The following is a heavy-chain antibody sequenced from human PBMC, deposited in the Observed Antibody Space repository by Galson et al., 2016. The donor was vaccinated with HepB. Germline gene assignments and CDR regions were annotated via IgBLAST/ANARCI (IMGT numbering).Heavy chain of an antibody. D-gene: IGHD1-1*01. V-gene: IGHV3-21*01. CDR3: ARETTVDAFDI. Sequence: SLRLSCAGSGFTFSGFGMNWVRQAPGKGLEWVSSISRSSNYIDYADSVKGRFTVSRDNAKNSLYLQMNSLRAEDTAVYHCARETTVDAFDIWGQGTMVTVSS. J-gene: IGHJ3*02. CDR2: ISRSSNYI. CDR1: GFTFSGFG.